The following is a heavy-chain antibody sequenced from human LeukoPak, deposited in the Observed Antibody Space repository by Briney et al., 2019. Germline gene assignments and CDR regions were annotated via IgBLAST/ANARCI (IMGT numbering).Heavy chain of an antibody. CDR3: ARGVTARDSYDI. V-gene: IGHV1-18*01. CDR1: GFTFTDFG. Sequence: WGSVKVSCKASGFTFTDFGVSWVRRAPGQGLEWMGWISTYDVDTKYAQKFQGRVTMTTDTSTSTAYMDLRSLRPDDTAVYYCARGVTARDSYDIWGQGTMLIVSS. J-gene: IGHJ3*02. D-gene: IGHD2-21*02. CDR2: ISTYDVDT.